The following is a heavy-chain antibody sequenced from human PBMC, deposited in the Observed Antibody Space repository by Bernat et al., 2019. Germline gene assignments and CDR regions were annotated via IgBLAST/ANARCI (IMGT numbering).Heavy chain of an antibody. D-gene: IGHD1-26*01. J-gene: IGHJ4*02. CDR2: ISWISGSI. V-gene: IGHV3-9*01. CDR1: GFTFDDYA. Sequence: EVQLVESGGGLVQPGRSLRLSCAASGFTFDDYAMHWVRQAPGKGLAWVSGISWISGSIGDADSVKGRFTISRDNAKNSLYMQMNSLRAEDTALYYCAKDIGGGRWELGNYFDYWGQGTLVTVSS. CDR3: AKDIGGGRWELGNYFDY.